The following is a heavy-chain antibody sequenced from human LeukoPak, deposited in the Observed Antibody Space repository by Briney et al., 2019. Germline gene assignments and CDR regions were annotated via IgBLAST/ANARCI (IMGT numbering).Heavy chain of an antibody. D-gene: IGHD1-7*01. J-gene: IGHJ4*02. CDR1: GGSISGYY. Sequence: SETLSLTCIVSGGSISGYYWSWIRQPPGRGLEWIGYISDTGTSIYNPSLKNRLSMLVDTSKNHFYLNLTSVTAADMAIYYCARTRTYLDYWGQGALVTVSS. V-gene: IGHV4-59*01. CDR3: ARTRTYLDY. CDR2: ISDTGTS.